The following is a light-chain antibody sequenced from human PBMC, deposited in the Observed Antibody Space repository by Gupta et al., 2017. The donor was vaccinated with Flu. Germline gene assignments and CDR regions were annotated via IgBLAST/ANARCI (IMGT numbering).Light chain of an antibody. CDR1: NIGSKS. CDR2: NDN. CDR3: QVGDSSSDHI. Sequence: SYVLTQPPSVSVAPGQTARITCGGNNIGSKSVHWYQQKPGQAPVLVVYNDNDRPSGIPERFSGSNSGNTATLTINRVEAGEDADYYCQVGDSSSDHIFGGGTKLTVL. V-gene: IGLV3-21*02. J-gene: IGLJ2*01.